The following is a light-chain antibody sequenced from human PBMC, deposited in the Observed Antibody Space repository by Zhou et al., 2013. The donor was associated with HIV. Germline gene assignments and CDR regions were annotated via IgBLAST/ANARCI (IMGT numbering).Light chain of an antibody. J-gene: IGLJ3*02. CDR1: SSNIGAGYD. Sequence: QSVLTQPPSVSGAPGQRVTISCTGSSSNIGAGYDVHWYQQLPGTAPKLLIYDNNNRPSGVPDRFSGSKSGTSASLAITGLQAEDEADYYCQSYDSSLSGWVFGGGTKLIVL. CDR3: QSYDSSLSGWV. V-gene: IGLV1-40*01. CDR2: DNN.